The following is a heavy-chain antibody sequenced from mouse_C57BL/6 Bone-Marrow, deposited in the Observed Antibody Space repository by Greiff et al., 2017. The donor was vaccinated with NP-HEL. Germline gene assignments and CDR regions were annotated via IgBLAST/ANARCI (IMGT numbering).Heavy chain of an antibody. J-gene: IGHJ2*01. CDR2: IYPRDGST. CDR3: ARFYYYGSSPYYFDY. CDR1: GYTFTDHT. V-gene: IGHV1-78*01. D-gene: IGHD1-1*01. Sequence: VQLQQSDAELVKPGASVKISCKVSGYTFTDHTIHWMKQRPEQGLEWIGYIYPRDGSTKYNEKFKGKATLTADKSPSTAYMQLNSLTSEDSAVYFCARFYYYGSSPYYFDYWGQGTTLTVSS.